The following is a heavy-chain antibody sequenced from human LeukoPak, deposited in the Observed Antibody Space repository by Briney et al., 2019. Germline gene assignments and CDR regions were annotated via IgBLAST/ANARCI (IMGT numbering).Heavy chain of an antibody. CDR1: GYTFTSYY. J-gene: IGHJ4*02. CDR3: ATADKWEPLDY. D-gene: IGHD1-26*01. V-gene: IGHV1-24*01. Sequence: ASVKVSCKASGYTFTSYYIHWVRQAPGHWLEWMGGFEPEDGEPIFAQRFQGRFSMSEDTSTDTAYMELSSLTLEDTAVYYCATADKWEPLDYWGQGTLVTVSS. CDR2: FEPEDGEP.